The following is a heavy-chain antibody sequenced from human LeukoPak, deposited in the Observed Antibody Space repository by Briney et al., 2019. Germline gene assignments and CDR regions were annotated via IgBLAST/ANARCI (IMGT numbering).Heavy chain of an antibody. CDR1: GFTFSSYW. CDR3: ARADYGYYYYGMDV. CDR2: IKQDGSEK. D-gene: IGHD4-17*01. Sequence: GGSLRLFCAASGFTFSSYWMSWVRQAPGKGLEWVANIKQDGSEKYYVDSVKGRFTISRDNAKNSLYLQMNSLRAEDTAVYYCARADYGYYYYGMDVWGQGTTVTVSS. V-gene: IGHV3-7*04. J-gene: IGHJ6*02.